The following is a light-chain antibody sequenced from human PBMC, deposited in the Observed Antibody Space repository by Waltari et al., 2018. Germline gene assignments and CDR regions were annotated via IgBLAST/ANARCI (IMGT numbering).Light chain of an antibody. J-gene: IGKJ1*01. CDR2: ATS. V-gene: IGKV1-39*01. Sequence: DIQVTQSPSSLSASVGDRVTITCRASQSINIYLNWYQQKSGKAPKLLIYATSNLQSGVPSRFSGGTSGTDFTLTISGVQPEDFATYYCQQSYDFPRTFGQGTKEEMK. CDR1: QSINIY. CDR3: QQSYDFPRT.